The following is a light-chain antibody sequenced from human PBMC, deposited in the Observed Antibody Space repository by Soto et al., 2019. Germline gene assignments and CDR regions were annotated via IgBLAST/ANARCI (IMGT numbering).Light chain of an antibody. CDR2: KAS. V-gene: IGKV1-5*03. CDR1: QSISSW. J-gene: IGKJ1*01. CDR3: QQYNDNWT. Sequence: DIQMTQSPSTLSASVGDRVTITCRASQSISSWLAWYQQKPGKAPKLLIYKASTLQSGVPSRFSGSGSGTEFTLPISSLQPDDSATYYCQQYNDNWTFGQGTKVEIK.